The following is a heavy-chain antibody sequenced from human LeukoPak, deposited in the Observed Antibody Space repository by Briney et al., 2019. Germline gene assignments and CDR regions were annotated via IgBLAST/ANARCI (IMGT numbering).Heavy chain of an antibody. J-gene: IGHJ3*01. V-gene: IGHV4-59*01. CDR2: IYYSGST. CDR3: ESGILTAYHRVDV. D-gene: IGHD3-9*01. Sequence: SETHSLVCTVSGASISSYYWSWTRQPPGKGLEWIGYIYYSGSTNYNPSLKSRVTISVDASKKQFSLKLSSVTAADTAVYYCESGILTAYHRVDVWAEMTMLTVSS. CDR1: GASISSYY.